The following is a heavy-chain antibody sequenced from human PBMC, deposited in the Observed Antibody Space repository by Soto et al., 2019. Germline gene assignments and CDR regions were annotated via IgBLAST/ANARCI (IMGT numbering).Heavy chain of an antibody. Sequence: GGSLRLSCAASGFTFSSYAMSWVRQAPGKGLEWVSAISGSGGSTYYADSVKGRFTISRDNSKNTLYLQMNSLRAEDTAVYYCAKDRMELRFAPYPGYYYGMDVWGQGTTVTVSS. CDR2: ISGSGGST. CDR3: AKDRMELRFAPYPGYYYGMDV. D-gene: IGHD1-7*01. V-gene: IGHV3-23*01. J-gene: IGHJ6*02. CDR1: GFTFSSYA.